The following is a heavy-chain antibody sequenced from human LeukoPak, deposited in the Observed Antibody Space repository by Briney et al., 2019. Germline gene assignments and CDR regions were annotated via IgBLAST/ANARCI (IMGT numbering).Heavy chain of an antibody. J-gene: IGHJ4*02. Sequence: ASVKVSCKASGYTFTGYYMHWVRQAPGQGLEWMGWINPNSGGTNYAQKFQGRVTMTRDTSISTAYMELSRLRSDDTAVYDCARGAAARPSRYFDYWGQGTLVTVSS. CDR1: GYTFTGYY. D-gene: IGHD6-6*01. V-gene: IGHV1-2*02. CDR2: INPNSGGT. CDR3: ARGAAARPSRYFDY.